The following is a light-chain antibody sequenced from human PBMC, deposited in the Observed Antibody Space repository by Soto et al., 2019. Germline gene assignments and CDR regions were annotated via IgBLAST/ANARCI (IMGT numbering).Light chain of an antibody. CDR1: SSNIGAGYD. J-gene: IGLJ2*01. V-gene: IGLV1-40*01. Sequence: QSVLTQPPSVSGAPGQRVTSSCTGRSSNIGAGYDVHWYQQLPGTAPKLLIYGNSNRPSGVPDRFSGSKSGTSASLAITGLQAEDEADYYCQSYDSSVSKVVFGGGTKLTVL. CDR2: GNS. CDR3: QSYDSSVSKVV.